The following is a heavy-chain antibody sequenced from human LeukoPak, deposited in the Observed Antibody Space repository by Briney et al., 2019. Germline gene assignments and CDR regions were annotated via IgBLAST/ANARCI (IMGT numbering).Heavy chain of an antibody. V-gene: IGHV1-18*01. Sequence: ASVKVSCKASGYTFSTYGISWVRQAPGQGLEWMGWISGYKGNTYYAQKLQGRVTMSTDTSTSTAYVELRNLISDDTATYFCARDLYYYGSGSYYDVFDVWGQGTMVTVSS. D-gene: IGHD3-10*01. CDR2: ISGYKGNT. CDR3: ARDLYYYGSGSYYDVFDV. J-gene: IGHJ3*01. CDR1: GYTFSTYG.